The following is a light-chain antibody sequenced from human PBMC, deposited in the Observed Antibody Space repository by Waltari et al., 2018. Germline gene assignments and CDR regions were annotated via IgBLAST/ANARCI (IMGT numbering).Light chain of an antibody. CDR3: CSYAAPGWV. CDR1: SSDVGSYNL. CDR2: EGS. J-gene: IGLJ3*02. V-gene: IGLV2-23*01. Sequence: QSALTQPASVSGSPGQSITISCTGTSSDVGSYNLVSWYQQHPGKAPKLMIYEGSKRPSGVSNRFSGSKSGNTASLTISGLHAEDEAGYYCCSYAAPGWVFGGGTKLTVL.